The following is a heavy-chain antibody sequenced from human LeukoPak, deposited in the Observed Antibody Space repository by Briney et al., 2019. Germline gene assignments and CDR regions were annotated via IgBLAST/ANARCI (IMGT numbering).Heavy chain of an antibody. J-gene: IGHJ4*02. Sequence: SETLSLTCTVSGGSISTSNYFWDWIRQTPGKGLEWIGSIYYSGSTYYNPSLKSRVTISLDTSKNQFSLKLSSVTAADTAVYYCARVEVIAVAVYFDYWGQGTLVTVSS. D-gene: IGHD6-19*01. CDR3: ARVEVIAVAVYFDY. V-gene: IGHV4-39*07. CDR2: IYYSGST. CDR1: GGSISTSNYF.